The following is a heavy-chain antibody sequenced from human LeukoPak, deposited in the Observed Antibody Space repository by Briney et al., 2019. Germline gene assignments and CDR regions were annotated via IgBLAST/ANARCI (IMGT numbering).Heavy chain of an antibody. V-gene: IGHV1-8*01. Sequence: ASVKVSRKASGFTFTNYDINWVRQAPGQGLEWMGWLNPKSGDTGYAQKFQGRVAMSRDTSITTAYMEVSGLTSDDTAVYYCARGTALASPLEYWGQGTLVIVSS. CDR2: LNPKSGDT. CDR1: GFTFTNYD. J-gene: IGHJ4*02. D-gene: IGHD1-1*01. CDR3: ARGTALASPLEY.